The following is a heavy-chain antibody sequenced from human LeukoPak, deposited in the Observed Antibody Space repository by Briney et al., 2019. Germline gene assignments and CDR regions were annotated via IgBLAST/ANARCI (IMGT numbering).Heavy chain of an antibody. J-gene: IGHJ4*02. CDR3: VSSTGQQLIPYDY. V-gene: IGHV3-66*02. CDR1: GINVSANY. D-gene: IGHD6-13*01. Sequence: GESLRLSCAASGINVSANYMTWIRQAPGKGLEWVSLIYGAGAAYYAESVRGRFIISRDNSKNTLFLQMNSLRAEDTAVYYCVSSTGQQLIPYDYWGQGTHVAVSS. CDR2: IYGAGAA.